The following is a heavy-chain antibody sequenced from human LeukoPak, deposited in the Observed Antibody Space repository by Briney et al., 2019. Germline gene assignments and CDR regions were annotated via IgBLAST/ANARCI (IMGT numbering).Heavy chain of an antibody. CDR3: AKDAQRGFDYSNSIEY. CDR2: IWSDATEK. D-gene: IGHD4-11*01. V-gene: IGHV3-33*06. Sequence: GGSLRLSCAASGFTYSHYGMHWVRQAPGKGLEWVAVIWSDATEKYYSDAVKGRFTISRDNSRNTLYLQMNSLRGEDTAVYYCAKDAQRGFDYSNSIEYWGQGTLVTVSS. CDR1: GFTYSHYG. J-gene: IGHJ4*02.